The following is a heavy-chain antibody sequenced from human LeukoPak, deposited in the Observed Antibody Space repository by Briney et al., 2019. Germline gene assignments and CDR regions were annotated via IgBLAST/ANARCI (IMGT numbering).Heavy chain of an antibody. CDR2: ITSGGSST. V-gene: IGHV3-74*01. CDR1: GFTFSRYW. Sequence: PGGSLRLSCAASGFTFSRYWMHWVRQVPGKGLVCVSRITSGGSSTSYADSVRGRFTISRDNAKNTVYLQMNSLRAEDTAVYYCARDLTGAVFDFWGQGTLVTVSS. J-gene: IGHJ4*02. D-gene: IGHD1-26*01. CDR3: ARDLTGAVFDF.